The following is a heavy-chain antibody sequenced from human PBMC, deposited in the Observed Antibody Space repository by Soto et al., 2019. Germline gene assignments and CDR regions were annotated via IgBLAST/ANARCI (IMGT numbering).Heavy chain of an antibody. V-gene: IGHV3-23*01. CDR3: AKGCYYGMDV. CDR1: GFTFSSYA. CDR2: ISGRGGST. J-gene: IGHJ6*02. Sequence: EEQLLQSGGGLAQPGGSLRVSCTASGFTFSSYAMTWVRQAPGKGLVWVSAISGRGGSTYYADSVKGRFTISRDNSKNPLYLQMNSLRAEDTAVYYCAKGCYYGMDVWGQGTTVTVSS.